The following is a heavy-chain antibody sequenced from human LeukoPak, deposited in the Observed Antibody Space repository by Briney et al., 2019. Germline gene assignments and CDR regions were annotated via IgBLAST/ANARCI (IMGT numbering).Heavy chain of an antibody. Sequence: GGSLRLSCAASGFTFSSYAMSRVRQAPGKGLEWVSAISGSGGSTYYADSVKGRFTISRDNAKNSLYLQMNSLRAEDTAVYYCARGTGSNYTLGYWGQGTLVTVSS. J-gene: IGHJ4*02. CDR2: ISGSGGST. D-gene: IGHD4-11*01. V-gene: IGHV3-23*01. CDR1: GFTFSSYA. CDR3: ARGTGSNYTLGY.